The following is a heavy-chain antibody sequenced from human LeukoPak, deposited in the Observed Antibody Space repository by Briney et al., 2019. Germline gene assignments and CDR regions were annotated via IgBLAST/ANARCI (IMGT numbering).Heavy chain of an antibody. CDR2: VYYSGNT. CDR3: ARGEYEDLVDN. Sequence: SETLSLTCTVSGGSISVYYWSWIRQSPGRGLEWIGYVYYSGNTNYNPSLKSRLTISLDTAKNQFSLKLSSVTSADTAVYYCARGEYEDLVDNWGQGTLVTVSS. V-gene: IGHV4-59*01. D-gene: IGHD1-26*01. CDR1: GGSISVYY. J-gene: IGHJ4*02.